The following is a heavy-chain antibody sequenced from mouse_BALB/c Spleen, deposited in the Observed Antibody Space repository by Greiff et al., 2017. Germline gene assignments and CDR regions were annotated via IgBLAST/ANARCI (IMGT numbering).Heavy chain of an antibody. D-gene: IGHD1-1*01. J-gene: IGHJ3*01. Sequence: DVHLVESGGGLVKPGGSLKLSCAASGFTFSSYAMSWVRQSPEKRLEWVAEISSGGSYTYYPDTVTGRFTISRDNAKNTLYLEMSSLRSEDTAMYYCARGHYGRAWFAYWGQGTLVTVSA. CDR2: ISSGGSYT. V-gene: IGHV5-9-4*01. CDR3: ARGHYGRAWFAY. CDR1: GFTFSSYA.